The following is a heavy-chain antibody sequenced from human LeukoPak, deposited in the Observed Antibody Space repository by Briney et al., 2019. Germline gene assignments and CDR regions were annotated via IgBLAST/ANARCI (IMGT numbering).Heavy chain of an antibody. D-gene: IGHD4-17*01. CDR1: GFTFDDYA. CDR2: ISWNSGSI. V-gene: IGHV3-9*03. Sequence: GRSPRLSCAASGFTFDDYAMHWVRQAPGKGLEWVSGISWNSGSIGYADSVKGRFTVSRDNAKNSLYLQMNSLRAEDMALYYCAKDLATVTTFGFDYWGQGTLVTVSS. CDR3: AKDLATVTTFGFDY. J-gene: IGHJ4*02.